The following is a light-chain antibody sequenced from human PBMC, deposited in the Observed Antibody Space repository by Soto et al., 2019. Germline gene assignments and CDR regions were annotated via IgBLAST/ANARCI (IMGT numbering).Light chain of an antibody. CDR3: QHYGSSSLT. Sequence: EIVLTQSPGTLSLSPGERATLSCRASQSVSSSYLAWYQQKPGQAPRLLIYGASSRATGIPDRFSGSGSATDFTLTISRLEPEDLPVYYCQHYGSSSLTFGGGTKVEIK. J-gene: IGKJ4*01. V-gene: IGKV3-20*01. CDR2: GAS. CDR1: QSVSSSY.